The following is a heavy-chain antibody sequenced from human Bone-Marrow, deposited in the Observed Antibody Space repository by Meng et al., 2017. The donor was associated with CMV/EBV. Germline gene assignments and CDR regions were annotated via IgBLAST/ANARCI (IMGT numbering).Heavy chain of an antibody. CDR2: IYWDADK. CDR3: AQRRWTSSGWYGNWFDP. D-gene: IGHD6-19*01. J-gene: IGHJ5*02. Sequence: SISTNGVGVGWIRQPPGEALEWLAIIYWDADKRYSPFLKNRLTITRDTSKNQVALSMTDMDPVDTATYYCAQRRWTSSGWYGNWFDPWGQGMLVTVSS. V-gene: IGHV2-5*02. CDR1: SISTNGVG.